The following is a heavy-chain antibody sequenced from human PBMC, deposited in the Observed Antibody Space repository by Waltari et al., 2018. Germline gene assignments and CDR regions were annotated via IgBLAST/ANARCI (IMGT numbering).Heavy chain of an antibody. Sequence: QVQLVESGGGLVKPGGSLSLSCAASGFTFSDYYLSWIRQAPGKGLDWVSYISSSGSTIYYADSVKGRFTISRDNAKNSLYLQMNSLRAEDTAVYYCARGVVAARRSYYFDYWGQGTLVTVSS. CDR3: ARGVVAARRSYYFDY. V-gene: IGHV3-11*04. D-gene: IGHD6-6*01. J-gene: IGHJ4*02. CDR1: GFTFSDYY. CDR2: ISSSGSTI.